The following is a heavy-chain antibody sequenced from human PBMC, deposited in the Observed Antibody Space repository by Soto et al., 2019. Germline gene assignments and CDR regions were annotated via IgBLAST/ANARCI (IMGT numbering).Heavy chain of an antibody. CDR3: ARVSVPLNAFDI. J-gene: IGHJ3*02. V-gene: IGHV1-69*13. CDR2: IIPIFGTA. CDR1: GGTFSSYA. D-gene: IGHD2-2*01. Sequence: GASVKVSCKACGGTFSSYAISWVRQAPGQGLEWMGGIIPIFGTANYAQKFQGRVTITADESTSTAYMELSSLRSEDTAVYYCARVSVPLNAFDIRGQGTMVTVS.